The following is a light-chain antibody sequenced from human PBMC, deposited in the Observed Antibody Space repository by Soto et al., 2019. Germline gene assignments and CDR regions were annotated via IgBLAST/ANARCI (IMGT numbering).Light chain of an antibody. CDR2: DAS. CDR3: QQYNSYSQT. Sequence: IQMTQSPSSLFASVGDRVNITCRASQGIRNDLGWYQQKPGKAPKLLIYDASSLESGVPSRFSGSGSGTEFTLTISSLQPDDFATYYCQQYNSYSQTFGQGTKVDIK. CDR1: QGIRND. V-gene: IGKV1-17*01. J-gene: IGKJ1*01.